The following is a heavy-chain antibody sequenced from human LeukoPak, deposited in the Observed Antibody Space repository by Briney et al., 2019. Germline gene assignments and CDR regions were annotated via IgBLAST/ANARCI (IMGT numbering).Heavy chain of an antibody. CDR2: IYTSGST. CDR1: GGSISSYY. Sequence: SETLSLTCTVSGGSISSYYWSWIRQPAGKGLEWIGRIYTSGSTNYNPSLKSRVTMSVDTSKNQFSLKLSSVTAADTAVYYCAREGARWEPSFSAFDIWGQGTMVTVSS. CDR3: AREGARWEPSFSAFDI. D-gene: IGHD1-26*01. J-gene: IGHJ3*02. V-gene: IGHV4-4*07.